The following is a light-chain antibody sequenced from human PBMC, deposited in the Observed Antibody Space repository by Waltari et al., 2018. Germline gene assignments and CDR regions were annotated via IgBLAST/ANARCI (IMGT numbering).Light chain of an antibody. V-gene: IGKV1-16*02. J-gene: IGKJ4*01. Sequence: DIQMTQSPSSLSASVGDRVTVTCRASQGINNYLAWFQQKPGKAPKSLIYDASTLYSGVSSNFSGSGSGTDFTLTISSLQPEDIGTYYCQQYNINPPTFGGGTKVEIK. CDR2: DAS. CDR3: QQYNINPPT. CDR1: QGINNY.